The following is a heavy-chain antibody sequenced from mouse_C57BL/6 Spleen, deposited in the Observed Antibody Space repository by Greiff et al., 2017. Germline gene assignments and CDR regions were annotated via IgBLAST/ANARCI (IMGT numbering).Heavy chain of an antibody. CDR3: ARGHYDYDVWYFDV. CDR2: ISSGSSTI. CDR1: GFTFSDYG. D-gene: IGHD2-4*01. J-gene: IGHJ1*03. V-gene: IGHV5-17*01. Sequence: EVQLVESGGGLVKPGGSLKLSCAASGFTFSDYGMHWVRQAPEKGLEWVAYISSGSSTIYYADTVKGRFTISRDNAKNTLFLQMTSLRSEDTAMYYCARGHYDYDVWYFDVWGTGTTVTVSS.